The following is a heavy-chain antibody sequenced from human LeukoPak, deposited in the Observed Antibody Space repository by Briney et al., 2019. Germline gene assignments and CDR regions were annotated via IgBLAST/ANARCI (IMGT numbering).Heavy chain of an antibody. J-gene: IGHJ6*03. V-gene: IGHV1-46*01. CDR2: INPSGGST. CDR3: ARDVDILTGYPHYYYMDV. Sequence: ASVKVSYKACGYTFTSYYMHWVRQAPGQGLEWMGLINPSGGSTSYAQKFQGRVTMTRDTSTSTVYMELSSLRSEDTAVYYCARDVDILTGYPHYYYMDVWGKGTTVTISS. CDR1: GYTFTSYY. D-gene: IGHD3-9*01.